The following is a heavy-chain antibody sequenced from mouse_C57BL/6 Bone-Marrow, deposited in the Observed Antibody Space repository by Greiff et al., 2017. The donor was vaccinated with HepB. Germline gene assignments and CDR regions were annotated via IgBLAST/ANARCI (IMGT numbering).Heavy chain of an antibody. V-gene: IGHV1-81*01. D-gene: IGHD2-13*01. CDR3: AREEDYWNYFDY. CDR1: GYTFTSYG. J-gene: IGHJ2*01. CDR2: IYPRSGNT. Sequence: QVQLKESGAELARPGASVKLSCKASGYTFTSYGISWVKQRTGQGLEWIGEIYPRSGNTYYNEKFKGKATLTADKSSSTAYMELRSLTSEDSAVYFYAREEDYWNYFDYWGQGTTLTVSS.